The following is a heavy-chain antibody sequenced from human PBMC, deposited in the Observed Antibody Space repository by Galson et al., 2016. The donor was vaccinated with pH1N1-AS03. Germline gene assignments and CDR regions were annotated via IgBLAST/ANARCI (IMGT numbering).Heavy chain of an antibody. CDR2: IYSGGIT. CDR1: GFTVSSNY. V-gene: IGHV3-53*01. CDR3: ARLSVVVVPAALGGSDYFDS. D-gene: IGHD2-2*01. Sequence: SLRLSCAASGFTVSSNYMSWVRQAPGKGLEWVSVIYSGGITYYADSVKGRFTISRDSSKNTLYLQMNSLRAEDTAVYYCARLSVVVVPAALGGSDYFDSWGQGTLVTVSS. J-gene: IGHJ4*02.